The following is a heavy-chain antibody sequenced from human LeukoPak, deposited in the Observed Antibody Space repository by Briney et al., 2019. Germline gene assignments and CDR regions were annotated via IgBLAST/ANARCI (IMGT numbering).Heavy chain of an antibody. V-gene: IGHV3-53*01. CDR3: ARVSLGTMVQGVIRYYYMDV. J-gene: IGHJ6*03. D-gene: IGHD3-10*01. CDR2: IYSDGNT. CDR1: GFTFSSYE. Sequence: PGGSLRLSCAASGFTFSSYEMNWVRQAPGKGLEWVSVIYSDGNTYYADSVKGRFTISRDNSKNTLYLHMNSLRAEDAAVYYCARVSLGTMVQGVIRYYYMDVWGKGTTVTISS.